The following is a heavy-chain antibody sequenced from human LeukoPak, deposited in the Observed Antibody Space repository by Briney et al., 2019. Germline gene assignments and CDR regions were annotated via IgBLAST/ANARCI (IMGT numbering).Heavy chain of an antibody. D-gene: IGHD1-26*01. J-gene: IGHJ5*02. V-gene: IGHV4-38-2*02. CDR1: GYSISSGYF. CDR2: IYHSGST. CDR3: ARDYKVLNGFVPREVGATGGWFDP. Sequence: PSETLSLTCTVSGYSISSGYFWGWIRQPPGKGLEWIGTIYHSGSTYYNPSLKSRATISLDTSKNQFSLELSSVTAADTAVYYCARDYKVLNGFVPREVGATGGWFDPWGQGTLVTLSS.